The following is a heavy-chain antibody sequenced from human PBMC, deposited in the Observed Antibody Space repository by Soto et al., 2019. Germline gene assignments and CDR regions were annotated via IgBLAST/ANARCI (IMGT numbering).Heavy chain of an antibody. D-gene: IGHD3-3*01. Sequence: PSQTLSLTCAISGDSVSSNSAAWNWIRQSPSRGLEWLGRTYYRSKWYNDYTVSVKSRITINPDTSKKKISLQLNSETTEDTAVYYCARVITIFGAAEQGDYYYGMDVWGQGTTVTVSS. V-gene: IGHV6-1*01. CDR1: GDSVSSNSAA. J-gene: IGHJ6*02. CDR2: TYYRSKWYN. CDR3: ARVITIFGAAEQGDYYYGMDV.